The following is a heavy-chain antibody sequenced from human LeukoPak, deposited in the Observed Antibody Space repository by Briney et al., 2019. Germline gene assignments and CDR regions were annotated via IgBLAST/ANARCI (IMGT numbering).Heavy chain of an antibody. CDR3: ARDLYYYDSSGYLPFDY. D-gene: IGHD3-22*01. CDR2: ISSSSSYI. J-gene: IGHJ4*02. V-gene: IGHV3-21*01. Sequence: AGGSLRPSCAASGFTFSSYSMNWVRQAPGKGLELVSSISSSSSYIYYADSVKGRFTISRDNAKNSLYLQMNSLRAEDTAVYYCARDLYYYDSSGYLPFDYWGQGTLVTVSS. CDR1: GFTFSSYS.